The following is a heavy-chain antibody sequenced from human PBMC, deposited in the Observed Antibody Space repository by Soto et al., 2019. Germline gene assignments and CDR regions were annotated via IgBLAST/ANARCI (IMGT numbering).Heavy chain of an antibody. D-gene: IGHD5-12*01. CDR3: ARTDGYEIEY. J-gene: IGHJ4*02. Sequence: GESLKISCKGSGYSFVSYWIAWVRQRPGKGLEWMGIIYPGDSDSTYSPSFQGQVTLSVDKSINTVFLQWSSLEASDTAMYYCARTDGYEIEYWGQGTQVTVSS. CDR2: IYPGDSDS. CDR1: GYSFVSYW. V-gene: IGHV5-51*01.